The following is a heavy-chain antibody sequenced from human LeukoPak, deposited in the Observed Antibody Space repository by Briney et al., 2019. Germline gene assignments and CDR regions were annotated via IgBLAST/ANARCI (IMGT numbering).Heavy chain of an antibody. CDR3: ARRSGNYGWFDP. J-gene: IGHJ5*02. V-gene: IGHV1-2*06. CDR2: INPNSGGT. Sequence: GASVKVSCKASGYTFTGYYMHWVRQAPGQGLEWMGRINPNSGGTNYAQKFQGRVTTTRDTSISTAYMELSRLRSDDTAVYYCARRSGNYGWFDPWGQGTLVTVSS. D-gene: IGHD4-23*01. CDR1: GYTFTGYY.